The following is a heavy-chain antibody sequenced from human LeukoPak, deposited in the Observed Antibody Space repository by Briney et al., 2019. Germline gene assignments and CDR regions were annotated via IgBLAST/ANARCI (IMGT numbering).Heavy chain of an antibody. Sequence: ASVKVSCKASGGTFSSYAISWVRQAPGQGLEWMGGIIPIFGTANYAQKFQGRVTITADESTSTAYMELSSLRSEDTAVYYCATYYTPYYFDYWGQGTLVTVSS. CDR3: ATYYTPYYFDY. CDR1: GGTFSSYA. V-gene: IGHV1-69*13. CDR2: IIPIFGTA. J-gene: IGHJ4*02. D-gene: IGHD3-10*01.